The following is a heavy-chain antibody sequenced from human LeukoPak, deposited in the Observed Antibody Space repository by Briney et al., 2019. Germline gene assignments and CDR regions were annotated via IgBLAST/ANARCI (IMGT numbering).Heavy chain of an antibody. Sequence: SETLSLTCTVSGGSISSSSYYWGWIRQPPGKGLEWIGSIYYSGSTYYNPSLKGRITISVDTSKNQFSLKLSSVTAADTAIYYCASIQYFDWLYAFDLWGQGTMVTVSS. J-gene: IGHJ3*01. CDR1: GGSISSSSYY. D-gene: IGHD3-9*01. CDR3: ASIQYFDWLYAFDL. V-gene: IGHV4-39*01. CDR2: IYYSGST.